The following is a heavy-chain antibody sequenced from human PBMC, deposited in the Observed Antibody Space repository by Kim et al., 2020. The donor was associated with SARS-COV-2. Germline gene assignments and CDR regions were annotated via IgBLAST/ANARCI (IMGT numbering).Heavy chain of an antibody. D-gene: IGHD6-13*01. J-gene: IGHJ5*02. CDR3: ARISAAGTLAFDP. Sequence: YYSTSLKTRLTISKDTSKNQVVLTMTNMDPVDTATYYCARISAAGTLAFDPWGQGTLVTVSS. V-gene: IGHV2-70*01.